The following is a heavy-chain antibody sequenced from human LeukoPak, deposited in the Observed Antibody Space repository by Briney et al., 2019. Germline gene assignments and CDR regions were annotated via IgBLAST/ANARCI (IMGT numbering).Heavy chain of an antibody. V-gene: IGHV1-69*05. D-gene: IGHD1-20*01. J-gene: IGHJ6*03. CDR1: GGTFSSYA. CDR3: ARVHITGTPAYYYYYMDV. CDR2: IIPIFGTA. Sequence: SVKVSCKASGGTFSSYAISWVRQAPGQGLEWMGGIIPIFGTANYAQKFQGRVTITTDESTSTAYMELGSLRSEDTAVYYCARVHITGTPAYYYYYMDVWGKGTTVTVSS.